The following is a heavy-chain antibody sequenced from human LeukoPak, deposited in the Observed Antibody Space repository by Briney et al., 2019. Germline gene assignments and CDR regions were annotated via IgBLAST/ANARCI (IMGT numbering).Heavy chain of an antibody. J-gene: IGHJ6*03. D-gene: IGHD2-21*02. CDR3: ARHNCDGDCYSSSYDYYYMDV. CDR1: GYSFSTYW. Sequence: GESLKISCQGSGYSFSTYWITWVRQMPGKGLEWMGIIYPGDSDTRYSPSFQGQVTISADKSISTAYLQWSSLKASDTAMYYCARHNCDGDCYSSSYDYYYMDVWGKGTTVTISS. CDR2: IYPGDSDT. V-gene: IGHV5-51*01.